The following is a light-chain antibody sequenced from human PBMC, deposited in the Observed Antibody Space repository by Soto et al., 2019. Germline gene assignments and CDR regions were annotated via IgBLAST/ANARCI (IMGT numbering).Light chain of an antibody. J-gene: IGKJ1*01. V-gene: IGKV3D-20*02. CDR3: QQRSNWPRT. CDR2: DAS. Sequence: VVLTQSPATLSLSPGERAALSCGASESVSSNQLAWYQQKPGLAPRLLIYDASSRASGIPERFSGSGSGTGFSLTISSLEPEDSAVYYCQQRSNWPRTFGQGTKVEVK. CDR1: ESVSSNQ.